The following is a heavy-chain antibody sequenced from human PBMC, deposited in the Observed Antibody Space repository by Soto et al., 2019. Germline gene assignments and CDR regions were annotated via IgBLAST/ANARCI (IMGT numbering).Heavy chain of an antibody. CDR2: ITSTGNTL. J-gene: IGHJ4*02. Sequence: GGSLRLSCASSVFSFSSFEMNCVRHSPGKWLEWVSYITSTGNTLYYADSVKGRFTISRDNAKNSLYLQMNRLRAEDTAVYYCARGPSPVNVHWGQETLVTGSS. CDR3: ARGPSPVNVH. CDR1: VFSFSSFE. V-gene: IGHV3-48*03. D-gene: IGHD3-16*02.